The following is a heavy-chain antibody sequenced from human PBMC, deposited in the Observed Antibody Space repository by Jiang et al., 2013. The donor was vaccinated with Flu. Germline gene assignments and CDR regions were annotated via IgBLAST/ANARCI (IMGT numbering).Heavy chain of an antibody. V-gene: IGHV4-39*01. CDR3: ARHGIFAVVNSDAFDI. D-gene: IGHD3-3*01. J-gene: IGHJ3*02. CDR2: VYFGGST. CDR1: GGSISSSSYY. Sequence: LLKPSETLSLTCTVSGGSISSSSYYWGWIRQPPGKGLEWIGSVYFGGSTYYNPSLKSRVTISVHTSKNQFSLKLDSVTAADTAVYYCARHGIFAVVNSDAFDIWGQGTMVTVSS.